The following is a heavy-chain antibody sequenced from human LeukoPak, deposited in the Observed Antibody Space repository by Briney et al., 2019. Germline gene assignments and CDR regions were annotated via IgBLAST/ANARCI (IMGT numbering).Heavy chain of an antibody. Sequence: PSESLSLTCTVSGVSISSYFWSWIRQPPGKGLEWIGYIYYSGSTNYNPSLKSGVTISVDTYKNQFSLKLSSVTAADTAVYYCARGGYHTIDIWGQGTTLTVSS. V-gene: IGHV4-59*01. CDR2: IYYSGST. J-gene: IGHJ6*02. CDR1: GVSISSYF. CDR3: ARGGYHTIDI. D-gene: IGHD3-22*01.